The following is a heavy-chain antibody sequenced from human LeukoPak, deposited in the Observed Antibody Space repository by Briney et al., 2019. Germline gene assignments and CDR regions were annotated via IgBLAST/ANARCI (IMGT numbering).Heavy chain of an antibody. CDR3: ADAIFPGITATGTF. D-gene: IGHD6-13*01. J-gene: IGHJ4*02. CDR1: RFTFSIYA. Sequence: GGSLRLSCAASRFTFSIYAMCWVRQAPGKGLEWVSTISGSGGSTYYADSVKGRFSISRDNSKNTLYLQMNSLRAEDAAVYYCADAIFPGITATGTFWGQGTLVTVSS. V-gene: IGHV3-23*01. CDR2: ISGSGGST.